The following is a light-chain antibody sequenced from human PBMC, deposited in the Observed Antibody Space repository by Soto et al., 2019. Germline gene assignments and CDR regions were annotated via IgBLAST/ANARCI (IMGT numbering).Light chain of an antibody. CDR2: GAS. J-gene: IGKJ5*01. CDR3: QQYGSSLIT. Sequence: EIGLTQSPGTLPLSPGERATLSCRASQSVSSSYLAWYQQKPGQAPRLLIYGASSRATGIPDRFSGSGSGTDFTLTISRLEPEDFAVYYCQQYGSSLITVGKRTRLEI. V-gene: IGKV3-20*01. CDR1: QSVSSSY.